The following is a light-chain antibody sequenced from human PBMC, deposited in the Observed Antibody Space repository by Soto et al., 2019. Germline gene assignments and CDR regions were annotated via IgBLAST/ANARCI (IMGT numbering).Light chain of an antibody. CDR3: ISYTSSDTYV. Sequence: QSALTQPACVSGSPGQSITISCTGTSTDVGGYNYVSWYQQHPGKAPKLMIYDVTSRPSGVSNRFSGSKSGNTASLIISGLQPEDEADYYCISYTSSDTYVFGTGTKLTVL. CDR2: DVT. CDR1: STDVGGYNY. V-gene: IGLV2-14*01. J-gene: IGLJ1*01.